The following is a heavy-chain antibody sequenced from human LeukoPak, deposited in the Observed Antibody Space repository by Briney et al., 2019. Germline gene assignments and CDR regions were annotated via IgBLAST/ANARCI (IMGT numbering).Heavy chain of an antibody. CDR2: INSDESNT. Sequence: GGSLRLSCAASGFTFSNYLMHWVRQAPGKGLVWVSRINSDESNTNSYADSVKGRFTISRDNAKNTLYLQMNSLRAEDTAVYFCGRGGNGIDIWGQGTTVIASS. V-gene: IGHV3-74*01. J-gene: IGHJ3*02. CDR3: GRGGNGIDI. D-gene: IGHD2-8*01. CDR1: GFTFSNYL.